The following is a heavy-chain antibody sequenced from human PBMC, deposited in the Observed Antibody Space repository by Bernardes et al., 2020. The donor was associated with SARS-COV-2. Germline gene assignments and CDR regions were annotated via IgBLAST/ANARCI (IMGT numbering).Heavy chain of an antibody. D-gene: IGHD5-12*01. CDR2: IIPIFGTA. J-gene: IGHJ3*02. V-gene: IGHV1-69*13. CDR1: GGTFSSYA. Sequence: SVKVSCKASGGTFSSYAISWVRQAPGQGLEWMGRIIPIFGTANYAQKFQGRVTITADESTSTAYMELSSLRSEDTAVYYCARGTWNSGYDLRNDAFDIWGQGTMVTVSS. CDR3: ARGTWNSGYDLRNDAFDI.